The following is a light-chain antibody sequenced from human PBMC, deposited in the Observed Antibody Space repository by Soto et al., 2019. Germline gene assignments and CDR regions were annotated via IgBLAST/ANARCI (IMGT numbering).Light chain of an antibody. CDR3: QQYDILPPIT. V-gene: IGKV1-33*01. Sequence: DIQMTQSPSSLSASVGDRVTITCQASQDISNYLNWYQQKPGRAPKLLIYDASNLETGVPSRFSGSGSGTDFTFTIYSLQPEDIATYYCQQYDILPPITFGPGTKVDIK. CDR1: QDISNY. J-gene: IGKJ3*01. CDR2: DAS.